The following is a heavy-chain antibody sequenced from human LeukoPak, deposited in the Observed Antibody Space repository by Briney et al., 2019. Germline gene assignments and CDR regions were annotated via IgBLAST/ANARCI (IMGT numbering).Heavy chain of an antibody. CDR2: IYTSGST. CDR1: GGSINSGSYY. CDR3: ARDQTNYRWFDP. Sequence: SETLSLTCTVPGGSINSGSYYWSWIRQPAGKALEWIGRIYTSGSTSYNPSLKSRITISVDTSKNQFSLKLSSETAADTAVYYCARDQTNYRWFDPWGQGTLVTVSS. J-gene: IGHJ5*02. D-gene: IGHD4/OR15-4a*01. V-gene: IGHV4-61*02.